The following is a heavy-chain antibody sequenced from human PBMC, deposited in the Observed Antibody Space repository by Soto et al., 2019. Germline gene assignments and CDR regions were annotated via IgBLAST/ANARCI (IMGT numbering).Heavy chain of an antibody. CDR3: AGGLTFGAFDI. J-gene: IGHJ3*02. Sequence: GWSLRLSCAASGVTVSSNYMSWVRQAPGKGLEWVSVIYSGGSTYYADSVKGRFTISRHNSKNTLYLQMNSLRAEDTAVYYCAGGLTFGAFDIWGQGTMVTVSS. CDR2: IYSGGST. D-gene: IGHD3-10*01. V-gene: IGHV3-53*04. CDR1: GVTVSSNY.